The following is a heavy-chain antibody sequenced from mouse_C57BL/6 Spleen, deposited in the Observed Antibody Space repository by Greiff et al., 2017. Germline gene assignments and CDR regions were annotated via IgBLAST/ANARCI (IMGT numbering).Heavy chain of an antibody. V-gene: IGHV1-42*01. D-gene: IGHD1-1*01. CDR1: GYSFTGYY. CDR3: ARYPLYYYGSTLYYAMDY. CDR2: INPSTGGT. J-gene: IGHJ4*01. Sequence: EVKLVESGPELVKPGASVKISCKASGYSFTGYYMNWVKQSPEKSLEWIGEINPSTGGTTYNQKFKAKATLTVDKSSSTAYMQLKSLTSEDSAVYYCARYPLYYYGSTLYYAMDYWGQGTSVTVSS.